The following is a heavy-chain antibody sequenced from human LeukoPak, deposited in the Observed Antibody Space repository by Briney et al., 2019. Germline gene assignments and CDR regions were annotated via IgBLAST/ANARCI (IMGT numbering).Heavy chain of an antibody. CDR2: INPSGGST. Sequence: ASVKVSCKASGYTFTSYYMHWVRQAPGQGLEWMGIINPSGGSTSYAQKFQGRVTMTRDMSTSTVYMALSSLRSEDTALYYCARSIYSSPRGGFAPWGQGPLVTSPQ. V-gene: IGHV1-46*01. J-gene: IGHJ5*02. D-gene: IGHD6-13*01. CDR1: GYTFTSYY. CDR3: ARSIYSSPRGGFAP.